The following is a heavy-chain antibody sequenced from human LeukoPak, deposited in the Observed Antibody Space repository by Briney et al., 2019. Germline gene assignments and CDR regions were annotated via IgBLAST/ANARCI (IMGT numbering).Heavy chain of an antibody. Sequence: SETLSLTCTVSGGSISSYYWSWIRQPPGKGLEWIGYIYHSGSTNYNPSLKSRVTISVDTSKNQFSLKLSSVTAADTAVYYCARGEGGPFDYWGQGTLVTVSS. CDR2: IYHSGST. D-gene: IGHD2-15*01. CDR3: ARGEGGPFDY. J-gene: IGHJ4*02. V-gene: IGHV4-59*01. CDR1: GGSISSYY.